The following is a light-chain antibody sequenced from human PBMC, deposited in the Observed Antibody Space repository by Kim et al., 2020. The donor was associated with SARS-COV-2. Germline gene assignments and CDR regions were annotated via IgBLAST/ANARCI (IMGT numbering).Light chain of an antibody. Sequence: QSVLTQPPSVSAAPGQRVTISCSGSSSNIGDNFVSWYQQLPGTAPKLLIYDNNKRFPGIPDRFSASKSGTSATLGITGLQTGDEDDYYCGTWDDSLSVWVSGGGTQLTVL. CDR2: DNN. CDR1: SSNIGDNF. CDR3: GTWDDSLSVWV. J-gene: IGLJ3*02. V-gene: IGLV1-51*01.